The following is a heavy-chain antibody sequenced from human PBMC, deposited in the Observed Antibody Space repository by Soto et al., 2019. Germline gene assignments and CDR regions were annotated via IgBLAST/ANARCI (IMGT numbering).Heavy chain of an antibody. Sequence: PSWTLSLTCTVSGASISSRSYYWGWIRQPPGKGLEWIVSIYYSGSTYYNPSLKSRVTICVDTSKNQFSLKLSSVTAADTAVYYCARRGMRGYSYGPPRRHFDYWGQGTLVTASS. CDR1: GASISSRSYY. J-gene: IGHJ4*02. CDR2: IYYSGST. D-gene: IGHD5-18*01. V-gene: IGHV4-39*01. CDR3: ARRGMRGYSYGPPRRHFDY.